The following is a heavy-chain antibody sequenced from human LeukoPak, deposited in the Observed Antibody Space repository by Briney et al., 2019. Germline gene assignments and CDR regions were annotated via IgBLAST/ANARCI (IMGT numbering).Heavy chain of an antibody. CDR2: ISSSGSTI. CDR1: GFTYSHYY. D-gene: IGHD5-12*01. CDR3: ASGVATDGFDY. J-gene: IGHJ4*02. V-gene: IGHV3-11*04. Sequence: GVSLRLSYAACGFTYSHYYMSGIRQAPGKGLEWVSYISSSGSTIHYADSVKGRFTISRDNAKNSLYLQMNSLRAEDTAVYYCASGVATDGFDYWGQGTLVTVSS.